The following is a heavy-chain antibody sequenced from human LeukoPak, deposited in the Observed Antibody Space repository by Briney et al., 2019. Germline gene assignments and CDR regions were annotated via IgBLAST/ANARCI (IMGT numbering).Heavy chain of an antibody. CDR1: GRSFSGYY. D-gene: IGHD3-10*01. J-gene: IGHJ4*02. CDR2: INHSGST. CDR3: ARGRLAYYYGSGSYSNY. Sequence: SETLSLTCAVYGRSFSGYYWSWIRQPPGKGLEWIGEINHSGSTNYNPSLKSRVTISVDTSKNQFSLKLSSVTAADTAVYYCARGRLAYYYGSGSYSNYWGQGTLVTVSS. V-gene: IGHV4-34*01.